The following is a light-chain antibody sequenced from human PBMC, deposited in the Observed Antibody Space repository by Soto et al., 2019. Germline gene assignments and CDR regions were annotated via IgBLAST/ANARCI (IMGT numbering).Light chain of an antibody. CDR1: NSDVGGYNY. J-gene: IGLJ1*01. CDR3: SSYTSISTLYV. Sequence: LTQPASLSGSPGQSITISCTGTNSDVGGYNYVSWYQQHPGKAPELMIYEVSHRPSGVSNRFSGSKSDNTASLTISGLQDEDEADYYCSSYTSISTLYVFGTGTKVTVL. CDR2: EVS. V-gene: IGLV2-14*01.